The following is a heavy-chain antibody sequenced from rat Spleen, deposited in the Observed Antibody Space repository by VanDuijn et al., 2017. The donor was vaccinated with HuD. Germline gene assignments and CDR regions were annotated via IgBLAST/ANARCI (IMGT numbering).Heavy chain of an antibody. Sequence: EVQLVESGGGLVQPGRSMKLSCGASGFTFSNYYMAWVRQAPTKGLEWVASITNTGGSTYYPDSVKGRFTISRDNAKSTLYLQMNSLRSEDTATYYCTREDEGFAYWGQGTLVTVSS. CDR2: ITNTGGST. V-gene: IGHV5-25*01. CDR3: TREDEGFAY. J-gene: IGHJ3*01. CDR1: GFTFSNYY.